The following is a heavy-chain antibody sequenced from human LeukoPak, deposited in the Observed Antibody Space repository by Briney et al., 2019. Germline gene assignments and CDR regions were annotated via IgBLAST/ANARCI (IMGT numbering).Heavy chain of an antibody. CDR1: GGSFSGYY. D-gene: IGHD6-13*01. Sequence: SETLSLTCAVYGGSFSGYYWSWIRQPPGKGLEWIGIIYYGGSTYYNPSLKSRVTISVDTSKNQFSLKLSSVTAADTAVYYCARVFIAAAGSGPHFDYWGQGTLVTVSS. V-gene: IGHV4-34*01. CDR2: IYYGGST. CDR3: ARVFIAAAGSGPHFDY. J-gene: IGHJ4*02.